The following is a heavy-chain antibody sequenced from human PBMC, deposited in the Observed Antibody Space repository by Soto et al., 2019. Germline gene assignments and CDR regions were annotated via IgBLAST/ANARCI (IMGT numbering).Heavy chain of an antibody. J-gene: IGHJ5*02. CDR1: GGTVSSYA. D-gene: IGHD5-12*01. V-gene: IGHV1-69*01. CDR2: MIPIFGTA. Sequence: QVQLVQSGAEVKKPGSSVKVSCKASGGTVSSYAISWVRQAPGRGLEWMGGMIPIFGTANYAQKCQGRVTITAHEYTSTDYMELSSLRSEDTAVYYCAMSRVDSSVDPWGQGTLVTVSS. CDR3: AMSRVDSSVDP.